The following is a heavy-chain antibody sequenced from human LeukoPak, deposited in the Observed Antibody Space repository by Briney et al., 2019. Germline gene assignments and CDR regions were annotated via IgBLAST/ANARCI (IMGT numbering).Heavy chain of an antibody. J-gene: IGHJ4*02. CDR2: ISGSGGST. D-gene: IGHD6-19*01. CDR1: GFTFSSDA. CDR3: AARPPRAVAGPFDY. V-gene: IGHV3-23*01. Sequence: GGSLRLSCAASGFTFSSDAMGWVRQVPGKGLEWVSTISGSGGSTYYADSVKGRFTISRDSSKNTLYLQMNSLRAEDTAVYYCAARPPRAVAGPFDYWGQGTLVTVSS.